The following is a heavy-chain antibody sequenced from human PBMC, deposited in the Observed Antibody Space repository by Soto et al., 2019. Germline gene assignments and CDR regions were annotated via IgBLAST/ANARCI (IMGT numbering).Heavy chain of an antibody. D-gene: IGHD6-6*01. CDR1: GISISRCA. V-gene: IGHV3-23*01. CDR2: IIDSGGST. Sequence: GESGKISCAASGISISRCARGWVRQAPGKGMEGGSDIIDSGGSTYYADSVKGRFTISRDNSKSTLYLQMNSLRAEDTALYYCVKEKSSYYY. J-gene: IGHJ6*03. CDR3: VKEKSSYYY.